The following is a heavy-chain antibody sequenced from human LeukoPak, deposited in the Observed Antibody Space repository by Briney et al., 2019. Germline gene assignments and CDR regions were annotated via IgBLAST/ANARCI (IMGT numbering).Heavy chain of an antibody. CDR1: GFTSDDYG. D-gene: IGHD3/OR15-3a*01. J-gene: IGHJ2*01. V-gene: IGHV3-43*02. Sequence: PGGSLRLSCAASGFTSDDYGMHWVRQPPGKGLEWVALISGDGRNTFYADSVRGRFTVSRDNGKNSLYLQMNSLRGEDAALYYCAKAGLSNEDWYFDLWGRGALVTVSS. CDR3: AKAGLSNEDWYFDL. CDR2: ISGDGRNT.